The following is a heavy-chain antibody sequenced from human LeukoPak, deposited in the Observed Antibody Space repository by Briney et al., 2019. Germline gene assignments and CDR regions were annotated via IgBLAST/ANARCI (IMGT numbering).Heavy chain of an antibody. D-gene: IGHD6-19*01. CDR3: ARDPGWYVDY. Sequence: GGALLLSCSASGFTFSSYSMNRVRQAPAKGVERVSSISSSSSYIYYADSVKARFTISRDNAKNSLYLQMNSLRAEDTAVYYCARDPGWYVDYWGQGTLVTVSS. J-gene: IGHJ4*02. CDR2: ISSSSSYI. V-gene: IGHV3-21*01. CDR1: GFTFSSYS.